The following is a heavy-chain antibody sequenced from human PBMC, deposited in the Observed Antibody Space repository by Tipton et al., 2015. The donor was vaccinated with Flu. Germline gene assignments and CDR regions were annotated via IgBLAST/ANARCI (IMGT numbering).Heavy chain of an antibody. CDR1: GGSFSGYY. J-gene: IGHJ4*02. CDR2: INHSGST. Sequence: TLSLTCAVYGGSFSGYYWSWIRQPPGKGLEWIGEINHSGSTNYNPSLKSRVTISADTSKNQFSLKLSSVTAADTAVYYCVSGGFYDGGGYFANWGRGTLVTVSS. D-gene: IGHD3-22*01. V-gene: IGHV4-34*01. CDR3: VSGGFYDGGGYFAN.